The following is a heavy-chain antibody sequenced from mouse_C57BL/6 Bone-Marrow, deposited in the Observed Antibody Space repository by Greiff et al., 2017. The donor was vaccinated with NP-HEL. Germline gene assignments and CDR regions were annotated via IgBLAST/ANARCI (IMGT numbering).Heavy chain of an antibody. CDR2: INPYNGGT. J-gene: IGHJ1*03. CDR1: GYTFTDYY. Sequence: EVQLQQSGPVLVKPGASVKMSCKASGYTFTDYYMNWVKQSHGKSLEWIGVINPYNGGTSYNQKFKGKATLTVDKSSSTAYMELNSLTSEDSAVYYCARSDGYPWYFDVWGTGTTVTVSS. CDR3: ARSDGYPWYFDV. D-gene: IGHD2-3*01. V-gene: IGHV1-19*01.